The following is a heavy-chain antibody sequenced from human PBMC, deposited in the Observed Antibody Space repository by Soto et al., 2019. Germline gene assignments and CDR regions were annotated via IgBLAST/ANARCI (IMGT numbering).Heavy chain of an antibody. V-gene: IGHV4-30-4*01. CDR2: IYYSGST. CDR1: GGSISSGDYY. CDR3: ARVSRTVTMYYGMDV. Sequence: PSETLSLTCTVSGGSISSGDYYWSWIRQPPGKGLEWIGYIYYSGSTYYNPSLKSRVTISVDTSKNQFSLKLSSVTAADTAVYYCARVSRTVTMYYGMDVWGQGTTVTVSS. D-gene: IGHD4-17*01. J-gene: IGHJ6*02.